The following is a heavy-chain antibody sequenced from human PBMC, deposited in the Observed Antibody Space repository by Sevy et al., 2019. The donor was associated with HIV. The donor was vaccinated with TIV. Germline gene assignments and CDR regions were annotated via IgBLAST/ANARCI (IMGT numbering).Heavy chain of an antibody. D-gene: IGHD1-1*01. V-gene: IGHV5-51*01. J-gene: IGHJ6*02. Sequence: GESLKICCKGSGYSFTSYWIGWVRQMPGKGLEWMGIIYPGDSDTTYSPSFQGQVTISADKSINTAYLQWSSLKASDTAMYYCARQDPTYYYGMDVWGQGTTVTVSS. CDR2: IYPGDSDT. CDR1: GYSFTSYW. CDR3: ARQDPTYYYGMDV.